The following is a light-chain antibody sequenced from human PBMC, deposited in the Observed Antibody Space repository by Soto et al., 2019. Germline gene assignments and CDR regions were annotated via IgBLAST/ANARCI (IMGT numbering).Light chain of an antibody. J-gene: IGKJ2*01. CDR1: QSVSSSY. Sequence: EIVLTQSPGTLSLSPGERATLSCRASQSVSSSYLAWYQQKPGQAPRLLIYGASSRATGIPDRFSGSGSGTDFTLTISRLEPEDVAVYYCQQYYDTWSFGQGTKLEIK. CDR2: GAS. CDR3: QQYYDTWS. V-gene: IGKV3-20*01.